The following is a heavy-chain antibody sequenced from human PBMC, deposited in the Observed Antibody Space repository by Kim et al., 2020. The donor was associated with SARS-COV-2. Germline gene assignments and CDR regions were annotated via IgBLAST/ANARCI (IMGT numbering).Heavy chain of an antibody. V-gene: IGHV5-51*01. CDR3: ARLNYYDSSGYFDY. Sequence: SPSFQGKGTISADKSISTAYLQWSSLKASDTAMYYCARLNYYDSSGYFDYWGQGTLVTVSS. D-gene: IGHD3-22*01. J-gene: IGHJ4*02.